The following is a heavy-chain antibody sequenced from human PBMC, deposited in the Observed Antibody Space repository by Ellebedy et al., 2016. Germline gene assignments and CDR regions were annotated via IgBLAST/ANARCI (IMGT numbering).Heavy chain of an antibody. CDR3: ATYDLWSGYSYDR. CDR1: GFTFSSYW. Sequence: GESLKISCAASGFTFSSYWMSWVRQAPGKGLEWVAHIKQDGSEKYYVDSVKGRFTISRDNAKESLYLQMNSLRAEDTAVYYCATYDLWSGYSYDRWGQGTLVTVSS. D-gene: IGHD3-3*01. CDR2: IKQDGSEK. J-gene: IGHJ5*02. V-gene: IGHV3-7*01.